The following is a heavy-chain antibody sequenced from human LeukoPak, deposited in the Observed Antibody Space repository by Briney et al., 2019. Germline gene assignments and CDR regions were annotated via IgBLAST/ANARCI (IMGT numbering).Heavy chain of an antibody. Sequence: GGSLRLSCAASGFTFSSTWMSWVRQAPGKGLEWVANIKQDGSAKYYVDSVKGRFTISRDNAKNSLYLQMNSLRAEDTAVYYCARDYQWGFDYWGQGTLVTVSS. J-gene: IGHJ4*02. V-gene: IGHV3-7*01. D-gene: IGHD1-26*01. CDR3: ARDYQWGFDY. CDR2: IKQDGSAK. CDR1: GFTFSSTW.